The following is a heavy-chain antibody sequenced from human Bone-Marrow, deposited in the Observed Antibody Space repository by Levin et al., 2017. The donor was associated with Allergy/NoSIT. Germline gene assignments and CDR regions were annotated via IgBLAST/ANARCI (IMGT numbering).Heavy chain of an antibody. CDR1: GFSLTTSGMS. J-gene: IGHJ4*02. Sequence: SGPTLVKPTQTLTLTYTVSGFSLTTSGMSLSWIRQPPGKALEWLGRIDWDDDKYYRTPLRTRLTISKDTSKNQVVLKMTNMDPADTATYFCARRARDYDSSGYDFWGQGTLVTVSS. V-gene: IGHV2-70*12. D-gene: IGHD3-22*01. CDR3: ARRARDYDSSGYDF. CDR2: IDWDDDK.